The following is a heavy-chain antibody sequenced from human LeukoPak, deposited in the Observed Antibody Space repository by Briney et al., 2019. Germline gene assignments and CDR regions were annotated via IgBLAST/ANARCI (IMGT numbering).Heavy chain of an antibody. Sequence: ASVKVSCKASGYTFTDYYMHRVRQAPGQGLEWMGWINPNSGGTNYAQKFQGRVTMTRDTSISTAYMELSRLRSDDTAVYYCARASYYYDSSGYPGYYFDYWGQGTLVTVSS. CDR3: ARASYYYDSSGYPGYYFDY. CDR1: GYTFTDYY. D-gene: IGHD3-22*01. V-gene: IGHV1-2*02. J-gene: IGHJ4*02. CDR2: INPNSGGT.